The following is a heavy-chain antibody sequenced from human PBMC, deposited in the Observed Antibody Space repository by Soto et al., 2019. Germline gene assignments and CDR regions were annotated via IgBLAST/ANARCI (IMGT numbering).Heavy chain of an antibody. CDR3: ASTSCGGDCSFHHDRHQFDL. CDR2: SYYSGST. CDR1: GGSITSNDHY. V-gene: IGHV4-30-4*01. J-gene: IGHJ4*01. D-gene: IGHD2-21*02. Sequence: KPSETLSLTCTVSGGSITSNDHYWSWIRQAPGRGLEWIGFSYYSGSTDYNSSLKSRLTISLDASRNQFSLRLSSVTTADSAVYYCASTSCGGDCSFHHDRHQFDLWGQGTMVTVSS.